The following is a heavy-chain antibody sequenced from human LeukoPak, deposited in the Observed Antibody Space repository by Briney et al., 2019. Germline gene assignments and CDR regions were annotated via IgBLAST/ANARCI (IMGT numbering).Heavy chain of an antibody. J-gene: IGHJ4*02. CDR3: TTGYYDSSGYYPPQDY. D-gene: IGHD3-22*01. Sequence: GGSLRLSCAASGFTFSNAWMSWVRQAPGKGLEWVGRIKSKTDGGTTDYAAPVKGRFTISRDDSKNTLYLQMNSLKTEDTAVYYCTTGYYDSSGYYPPQDYWGQGTLVTVSS. V-gene: IGHV3-15*01. CDR1: GFTFSNAW. CDR2: IKSKTDGGTT.